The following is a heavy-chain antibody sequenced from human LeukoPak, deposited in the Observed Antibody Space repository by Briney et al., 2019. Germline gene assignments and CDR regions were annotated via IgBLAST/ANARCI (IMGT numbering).Heavy chain of an antibody. CDR3: AGGGDSSGYCVNWSAP. J-gene: IGHJ5*02. CDR2: IIPIFGTA. V-gene: IGHV1-69*13. D-gene: IGHD3-22*01. CDR1: GGTFSSYA. Sequence: VASVKVSCKASGGTFSSYAISWVRQAPGQGLEWMGGIIPIFGTANYAQKFQGRVTITADESTSTAYMELSSLRSEDTAVYYCAGGGDSSGYCVNWSAPGGQGTLVT.